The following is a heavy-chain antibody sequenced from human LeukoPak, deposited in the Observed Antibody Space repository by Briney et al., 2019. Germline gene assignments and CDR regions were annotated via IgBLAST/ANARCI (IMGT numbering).Heavy chain of an antibody. CDR1: GFTFSSYS. V-gene: IGHV3-48*04. CDR2: ISSSSSTI. Sequence: PGGSLRLSCAASGFTFSSYSMNWVRQAPGKGLEWVSYISSSSSTIYYADSVKGRFTISRDNAKNSLYLQMNSLRAEDTAVYYCASVTERGSYWSFGAFGIWGQGTMVTVSS. D-gene: IGHD1-26*01. J-gene: IGHJ3*02. CDR3: ASVTERGSYWSFGAFGI.